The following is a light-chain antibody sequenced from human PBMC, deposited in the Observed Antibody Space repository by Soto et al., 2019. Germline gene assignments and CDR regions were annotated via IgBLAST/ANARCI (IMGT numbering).Light chain of an antibody. Sequence: DIQRTQSPSTMSASVGDRITITCRASQSISSWLAWYQQKPGKAPKLLIYKASSLESGVPSRFSGIGSGTEFTLTISSLQHDDFATYDCQHYNSYSEAFGQGTKVDIK. V-gene: IGKV1-5*03. CDR1: QSISSW. CDR2: KAS. J-gene: IGKJ1*01. CDR3: QHYNSYSEA.